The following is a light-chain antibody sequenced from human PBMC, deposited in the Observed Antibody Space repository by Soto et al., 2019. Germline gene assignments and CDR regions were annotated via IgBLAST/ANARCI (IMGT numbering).Light chain of an antibody. CDR3: LSYADTAYV. CDR1: IRDIGGYDF. Sequence: QSVLTQPPSASGSXGQAVTTSCTGTIRDIGGYDFVSWYQVRPGEAPQLMIYEVSERPSGVPDRFSGSKSGNTAFLTVSGLQAEDEADYYCLSYADTAYVFGTGTKVTVL. CDR2: EVS. J-gene: IGLJ1*01. V-gene: IGLV2-8*01.